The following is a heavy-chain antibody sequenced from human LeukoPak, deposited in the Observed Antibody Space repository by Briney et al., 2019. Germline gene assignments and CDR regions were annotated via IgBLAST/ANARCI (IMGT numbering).Heavy chain of an antibody. V-gene: IGHV1-3*01. CDR3: ARGGYCGSGSYYNVCYYGMDV. Sequence: ASVKVSCKASGYTFTSYAMHWVRQAPGQRLEWMGWINAGNGNTKYSQKFQGRVTITRDTSASTAYMELSSLRYEDTAVYYCARGGYCGSGSYYNVCYYGMDVWGKGTTVTVSS. CDR1: GYTFTSYA. J-gene: IGHJ6*04. D-gene: IGHD3-10*01. CDR2: INAGNGNT.